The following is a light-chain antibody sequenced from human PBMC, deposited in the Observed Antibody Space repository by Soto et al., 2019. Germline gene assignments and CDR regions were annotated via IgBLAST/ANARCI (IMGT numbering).Light chain of an antibody. J-gene: IGKJ4*01. V-gene: IGKV3-11*01. CDR1: QSVGTF. CDR3: EQRSNWPPALT. Sequence: EIVLTHSPATLSLSPGERATLSCRDSQSVGTFLAWYQHKPGQAPRLLIYDASNRATGVPARFSGSGSGTDFTLTISSLEPEDFAVYYCEQRSNWPPALTFGGGTKV. CDR2: DAS.